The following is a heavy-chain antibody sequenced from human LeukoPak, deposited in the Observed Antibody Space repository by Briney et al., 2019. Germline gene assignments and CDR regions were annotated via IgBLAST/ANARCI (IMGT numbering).Heavy chain of an antibody. CDR2: IKQDGSEK. J-gene: IGHJ4*02. V-gene: IGHV3-7*01. D-gene: IGHD3-3*01. Sequence: GGSLRLSCASSGFTFNNYAMTWVRQAPGKGLEWVANIKQDGSEKYYVDSVKGRFTISRDNAKNSLYLQMNSLRAEDTAVYYCARDLLEGSDYWGQRTLVTVSS. CDR3: ARDLLEGSDY. CDR1: GFTFNNYA.